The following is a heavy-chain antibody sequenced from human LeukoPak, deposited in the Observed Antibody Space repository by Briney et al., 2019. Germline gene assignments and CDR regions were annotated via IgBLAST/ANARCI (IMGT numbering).Heavy chain of an antibody. V-gene: IGHV4-39*07. J-gene: IGHJ4*02. CDR1: GGSISSSSYY. CDR3: ARGNSGSYYPFDY. CDR2: IYYSGST. Sequence: SETLSLTCTVSGGSISSSSYYWGWIRQPPGKGLEWIGSIYYSGSTNYNPSLKSRVTISVDTSKNQFSLKLSSVTAAATAVYYCARGNSGSYYPFDYWGQGTLVTVSS. D-gene: IGHD1-26*01.